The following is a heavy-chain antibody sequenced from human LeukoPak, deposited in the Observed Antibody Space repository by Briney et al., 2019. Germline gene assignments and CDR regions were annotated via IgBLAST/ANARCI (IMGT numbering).Heavy chain of an antibody. CDR3: ARHRGSIFEGYMDV. V-gene: IGHV3-33*01. CDR1: GFTLGYHG. J-gene: IGHJ6*03. Sequence: GTSLRLSCAASGFTLGYHGMHWVRQAPGKGLEWVAIIFSNGVNKYYADSMKGRSTISRDTSKNTLFLEMESLRTEDTAVYYCARHRGSIFEGYMDVWGKGTTVTVS. CDR2: IFSNGVNK. D-gene: IGHD3-9*01.